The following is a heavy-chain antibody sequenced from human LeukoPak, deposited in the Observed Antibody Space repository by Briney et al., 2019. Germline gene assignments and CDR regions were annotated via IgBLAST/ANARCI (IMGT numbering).Heavy chain of an antibody. Sequence: GGSLTLSCAASGFPFSNYWMQWVRQAPGEGVVWVSRINSDGSSTSYAHSVKGRFTISRDNAKNTLYLRMNSLRAEDTSVYYCLRDDVGPSTLDFWGQGTLVTVSS. CDR2: INSDGSST. D-gene: IGHD1-26*01. V-gene: IGHV3-74*01. CDR3: LRDDVGPSTLDF. CDR1: GFPFSNYW. J-gene: IGHJ4*02.